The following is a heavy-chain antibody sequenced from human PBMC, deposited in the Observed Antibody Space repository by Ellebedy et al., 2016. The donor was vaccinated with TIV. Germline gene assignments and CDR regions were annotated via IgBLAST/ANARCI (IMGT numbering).Heavy chain of an antibody. CDR2: INTDGTTT. CDR1: GFTFSTYW. J-gene: IGHJ4*02. D-gene: IGHD5-12*01. Sequence: GESLKISCAASGFTFSTYWMHWVRQAPGKGLMWVSRINTDGTTTTYADSVKGRFTISRDNAKNTLYLQMNSLRVEDTAVYFCARRKREGDYDYFGFDHWGQGTLVTVSS. CDR3: ARRKREGDYDYFGFDH. V-gene: IGHV3-74*03.